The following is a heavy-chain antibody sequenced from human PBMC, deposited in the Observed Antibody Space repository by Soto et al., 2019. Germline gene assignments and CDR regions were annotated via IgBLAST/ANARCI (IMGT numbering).Heavy chain of an antibody. Sequence: EVQLLESGGGLVQPGGSLRLYCAASGFTFSSYAMSWVRQAPGKGLEWGSAISGSGGSTYYAGSVKGRFTISRDNSKNTLYLQMNSLRAEDTAVYYCAKDGVRGLAGRITIFGAGTGIAYWGQGTLVTVSS. J-gene: IGHJ4*02. CDR2: ISGSGGST. CDR1: GFTFSSYA. CDR3: AKDGVRGLAGRITIFGAGTGIAY. V-gene: IGHV3-23*01. D-gene: IGHD3-3*01.